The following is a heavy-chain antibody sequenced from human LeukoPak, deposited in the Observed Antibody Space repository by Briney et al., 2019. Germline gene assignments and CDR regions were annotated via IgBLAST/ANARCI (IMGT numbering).Heavy chain of an antibody. Sequence: SETLSLTCTVSGYSITSGYYWGWIRQPPGKGLEWIGSIYHSGSTYYNPSLKSRVTISVDTSKNQFSLKLSSVTAADTAVYYCARISSRGHWGQGTLVTVSS. CDR2: IYHSGST. J-gene: IGHJ4*02. D-gene: IGHD6-6*01. V-gene: IGHV4-38-2*02. CDR3: ARISSRGH. CDR1: GYSITSGYY.